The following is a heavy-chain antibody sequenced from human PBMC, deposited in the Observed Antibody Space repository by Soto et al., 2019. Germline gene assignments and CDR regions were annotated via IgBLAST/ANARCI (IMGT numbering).Heavy chain of an antibody. CDR1: GFTFSDYY. J-gene: IGHJ4*02. Sequence: GGSLRLSCAASGFTFSDYYMSWIRQAPGKGLEWVSYISSSSSYTKYADSVKGRFTISRDNAKNSLYLQMNSLRAEDTAVYYCARDPLYLHAYGERGDPDYWGQATLVTVSS. V-gene: IGHV3-11*06. D-gene: IGHD4-17*01. CDR2: ISSSSSYT. CDR3: ARDPLYLHAYGERGDPDY.